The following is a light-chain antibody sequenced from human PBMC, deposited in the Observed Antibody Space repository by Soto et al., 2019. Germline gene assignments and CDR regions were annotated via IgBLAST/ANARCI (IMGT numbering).Light chain of an antibody. V-gene: IGLV2-14*01. J-gene: IGLJ3*02. Sequence: QAVLTQPASVSGSPGQSITISCTGTSSDVGAYHSVFWYQQHPGKAPKRMVYDVSNRASGVSNRFSGYKSGNTASLTIYGLQAEDEADYYCSSYTSSSTLVLGGGTKLTFL. CDR1: SSDVGAYHS. CDR3: SSYTSSSTLV. CDR2: DVS.